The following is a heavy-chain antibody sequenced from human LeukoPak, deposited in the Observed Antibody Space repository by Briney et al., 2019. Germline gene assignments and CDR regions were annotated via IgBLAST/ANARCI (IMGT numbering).Heavy chain of an antibody. D-gene: IGHD5-12*01. Sequence: QPGGSLRLSCAASGFTFSGYGMYWVRQAPRKGLKWVAGIYGGGGVIKYADSVKGRFTISRDNSENILYLQMDSLRVEDTAIYYCAKDRVPDSGYDIDYWGQGTLVTVSS. J-gene: IGHJ4*02. CDR3: AKDRVPDSGYDIDY. V-gene: IGHV3-23*03. CDR1: GFTFSGYG. CDR2: IYGGGGVI.